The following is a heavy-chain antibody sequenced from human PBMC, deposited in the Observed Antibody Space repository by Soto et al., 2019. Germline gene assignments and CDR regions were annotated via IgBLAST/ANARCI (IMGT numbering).Heavy chain of an antibody. D-gene: IGHD3-10*01. V-gene: IGHV1-69*13. Sequence: GASVKVSCKASGGTFSSYAISWVRQAPGQGLEWMGGIIPIFGTANYAQKFQGRVTITADESTSTAYMELSSLRSEDTAVYYCARDHDTMVRLNWFDPWGQGTLVTVSS. J-gene: IGHJ5*02. CDR1: GGTFSSYA. CDR2: IIPIFGTA. CDR3: ARDHDTMVRLNWFDP.